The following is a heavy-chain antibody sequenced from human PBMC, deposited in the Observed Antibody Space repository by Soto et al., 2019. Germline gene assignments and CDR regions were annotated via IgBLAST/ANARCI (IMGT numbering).Heavy chain of an antibody. Sequence: QVQLQQWGAGLLKPSETLSLTCAVYGGSFSGYYWSWISQPPGKGLEWIGEINHSGSTNYNPSLKSRVTKPVDTSKNRFSRKLSSSTAADTVVYYGARGPQGYTWFDPWAREPWSPSPQ. CDR1: GGSFSGYY. CDR3: ARGPQGYTWFDP. V-gene: IGHV4-34*01. CDR2: INHSGST. J-gene: IGHJ5*02.